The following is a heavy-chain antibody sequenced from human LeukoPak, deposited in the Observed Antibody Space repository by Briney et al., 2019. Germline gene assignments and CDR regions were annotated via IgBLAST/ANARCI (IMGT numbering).Heavy chain of an antibody. CDR1: GGSISSSNYY. Sequence: SETLSLTCTVSGGSISSSNYYWGWIRQPPGKGLEWIVSMSSSGSTNYNPSLKSRVTISLDASKKQVSLKLSSVTAADTAVYYCARRGSSSWYFFDYWGQGTLVTVSS. J-gene: IGHJ4*02. D-gene: IGHD6-13*01. CDR3: ARRGSSSWYFFDY. CDR2: MSSSGST. V-gene: IGHV4-39*01.